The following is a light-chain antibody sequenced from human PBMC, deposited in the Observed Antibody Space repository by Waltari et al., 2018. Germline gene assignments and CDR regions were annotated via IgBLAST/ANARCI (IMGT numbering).Light chain of an antibody. CDR1: QSISNS. CDR2: AAF. CDR3: LQSYTTPLT. Sequence: DIQMTQSPSSLSASVGDRVTITCRASQSISNSLNCYQQKPGKAPTLLIYAAFSLQRGVPSRFSGSASGTYFTLTISSLQPEDFATYYCLQSYTTPLTFGGGTNVEIK. J-gene: IGKJ4*01. V-gene: IGKV1-39*01.